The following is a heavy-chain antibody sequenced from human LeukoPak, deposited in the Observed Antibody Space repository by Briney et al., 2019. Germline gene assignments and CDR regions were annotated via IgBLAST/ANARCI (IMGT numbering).Heavy chain of an antibody. Sequence: PGGSLRLSCAASGFTFSSYAMHWVRQAPGMGLEWVAGILHDGGNEFHADSVKGRFTISRDNSKNTLYVQMDSLRPEDTAIYYCAREPRGGDCKFDSWGQGTLVTVSS. CDR3: AREPRGGDCKFDS. V-gene: IGHV3-30-3*01. D-gene: IGHD2-21*02. CDR2: ILHDGGNE. J-gene: IGHJ4*02. CDR1: GFTFSSYA.